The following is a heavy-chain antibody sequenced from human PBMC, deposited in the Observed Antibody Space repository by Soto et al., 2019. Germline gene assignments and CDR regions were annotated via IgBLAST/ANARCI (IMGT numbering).Heavy chain of an antibody. V-gene: IGHV3-72*01. J-gene: IGHJ4*02. CDR1: GFTSSDHY. CDR3: ARRAESRREFDY. CDR2: LKNKADGYTA. Sequence: EVQLVESGGGLVQPGGSLRLSCAASGFTSSDHYMEWVRQAPGKGLEWVGRLKNKADGYTAECAASVKGRFIVSGDDSMNFLFLQMNSLKTEDTAVYYCARRAESRREFDYWGRGTLVTVSS.